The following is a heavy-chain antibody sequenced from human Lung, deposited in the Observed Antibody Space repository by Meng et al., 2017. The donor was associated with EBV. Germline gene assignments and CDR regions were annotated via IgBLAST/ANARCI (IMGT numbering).Heavy chain of an antibody. Sequence: SVPGLVKPSAPLSLTFAVDGGSFSGYYWSWIRQPPGKGLEWIGEINHSGSTNYNPSLKSRVTISVDTSKTQFSLKLSSVTAADTAVYYCARALFDYYDSSGYYDYWGQGTLVTVSS. D-gene: IGHD3-22*01. J-gene: IGHJ4*02. CDR1: GGSFSGYY. CDR2: INHSGST. V-gene: IGHV4-34*01. CDR3: ARALFDYYDSSGYYDY.